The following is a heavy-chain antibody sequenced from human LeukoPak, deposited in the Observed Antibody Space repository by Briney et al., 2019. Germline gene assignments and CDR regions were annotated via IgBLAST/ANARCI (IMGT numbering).Heavy chain of an antibody. CDR1: GFTFSSYS. CDR2: INHSGST. Sequence: GSLRLSCAASGFTFSSYSMNWVRQAPGKGLEWIGEINHSGSTNYNPSLKSRVTISVDTSKNQFSLKLSSVTAADTAVYYCARGRGSSSWYRYWGQGTLVTVSS. CDR3: ARGRGSSSWYRY. V-gene: IGHV4-34*01. D-gene: IGHD6-13*01. J-gene: IGHJ4*02.